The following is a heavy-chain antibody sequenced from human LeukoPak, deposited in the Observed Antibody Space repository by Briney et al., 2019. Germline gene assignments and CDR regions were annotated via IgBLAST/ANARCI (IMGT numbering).Heavy chain of an antibody. V-gene: IGHV4-39*07. CDR2: IYSSGST. CDR3: ARDRYGYSGYDSYNWFDP. CDR1: GVSISSGSNY. Sequence: SETLSLTCSVSGVSISSGSNYWGWIRQPPGKTLEWIGSIYSSGSTYYNPSLKSRVTISVDTSKNQFSLKLSSVTAADTAVYYCARDRYGYSGYDSYNWFDPWGQGTLVTVSS. J-gene: IGHJ5*02. D-gene: IGHD5-12*01.